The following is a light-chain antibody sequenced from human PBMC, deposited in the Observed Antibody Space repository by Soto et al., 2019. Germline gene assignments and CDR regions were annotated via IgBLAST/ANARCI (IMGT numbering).Light chain of an antibody. Sequence: EIVMTQSPATLSVSPGERATLSCRASQSVSSNLAWYQQKPGQAPTLLIYGASTRAAGIQARFSGSGACTEFSLPISSRRSEDVAVFYCQQYNNWPPWTFGQGTKVEIK. J-gene: IGKJ1*01. CDR3: QQYNNWPPWT. CDR1: QSVSSN. V-gene: IGKV3-15*01. CDR2: GAS.